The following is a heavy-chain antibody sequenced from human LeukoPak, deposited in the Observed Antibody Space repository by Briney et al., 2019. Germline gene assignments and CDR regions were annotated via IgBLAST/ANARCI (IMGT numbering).Heavy chain of an antibody. J-gene: IGHJ6*02. CDR1: GFTVSSYS. CDR2: ISSGSSYI. D-gene: IGHD3-9*01. Sequence: GGSLRLSCAASGFTVSSYSMNWVRQAPGKGLEWVSSISSGSSYIYYADSVKGRFTISRDNAKNSLYLQMNSLRAEDTAVYYCARTTDDILTGYASPDYDYGMDVWGQGTTVTVSS. V-gene: IGHV3-21*01. CDR3: ARTTDDILTGYASPDYDYGMDV.